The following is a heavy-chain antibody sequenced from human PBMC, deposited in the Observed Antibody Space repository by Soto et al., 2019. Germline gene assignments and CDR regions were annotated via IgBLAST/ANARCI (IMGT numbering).Heavy chain of an antibody. J-gene: IGHJ6*02. Sequence: SRTMSLSCAVYGGSFSGYYWSWIRQPPGKGLEWIGEINHSGSTNYNPSLKSRVTISVDTSKNQFSLKLSSVTAADTAVYYCARDRYCSSTSFYPRPAYYYYCRDVWGQGTMVTV. CDR2: INHSGST. V-gene: IGHV4-34*01. CDR1: GGSFSGYY. D-gene: IGHD2-2*01. CDR3: ARDRYCSSTSFYPRPAYYYYCRDV.